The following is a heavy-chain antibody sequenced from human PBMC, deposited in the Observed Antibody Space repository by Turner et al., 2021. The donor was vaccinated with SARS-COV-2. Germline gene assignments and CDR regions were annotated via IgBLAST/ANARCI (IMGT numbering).Heavy chain of an antibody. CDR1: GGSISSGGYY. D-gene: IGHD2-15*01. CDR3: AREGVGYCSGGSCSNWFDP. Sequence: QVQLQESGPGLVKPSQTLSLTCTVSGGSISSGGYYWNWIRQHPGKGLEWIGYIYYGGGTSSNPSLKSRVTISVDTSKTKFSLKLSFVTAADTAVYYCAREGVGYCSGGSCSNWFDPWGQGTLVTVSS. J-gene: IGHJ5*02. CDR2: IYYGGGT. V-gene: IGHV4-31*03.